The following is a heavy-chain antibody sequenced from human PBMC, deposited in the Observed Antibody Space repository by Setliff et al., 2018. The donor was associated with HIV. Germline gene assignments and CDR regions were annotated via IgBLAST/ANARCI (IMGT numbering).Heavy chain of an antibody. V-gene: IGHV3-48*01. CDR3: ARDDYDISTGYYPD. D-gene: IGHD3-9*01. J-gene: IGHJ4*02. CDR2: ISSSNSI. CDR1: GFTFTGLTFTDYN. Sequence: PGGSLRLSCLASGFTFTGLTFTDYNMNWVRQAPGKGLEWVSYISSSNSIYYADSVRGRFTISRDNAKSSLYLQMTSLRAEDTAVYYCARDDYDISTGYYPDWGQGTLVTVS.